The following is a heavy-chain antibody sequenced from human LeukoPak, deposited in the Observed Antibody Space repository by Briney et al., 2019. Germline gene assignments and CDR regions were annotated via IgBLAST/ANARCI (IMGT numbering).Heavy chain of an antibody. J-gene: IGHJ4*02. V-gene: IGHV1-24*01. Sequence: ASVKVSCKVSGYTLTELSMHWVRQAPGKGLEWMGGFDPEDGETIYAQKFQGRVTMTEDTSTDTAYMELSSLRSEDAAVYHCATQEQWLVDRNFDYWGQGTLVTVSS. CDR2: FDPEDGET. D-gene: IGHD6-19*01. CDR3: ATQEQWLVDRNFDY. CDR1: GYTLTELS.